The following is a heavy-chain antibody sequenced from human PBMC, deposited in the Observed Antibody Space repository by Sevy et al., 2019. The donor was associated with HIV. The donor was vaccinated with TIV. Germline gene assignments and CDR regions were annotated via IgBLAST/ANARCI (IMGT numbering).Heavy chain of an antibody. V-gene: IGHV3-30*02. Sequence: GGSLRLSCAASAFSFSTNGMHWVRQAPGKGLEWVAFIRYDGSNKFYTDSVKGRLTISRDNSKNTLYLQMNSLTTEDTAVYYCAKDQGYNWNTEGFFDYWGQGTLVTVSS. D-gene: IGHD1-20*01. CDR1: AFSFSTNG. CDR3: AKDQGYNWNTEGFFDY. J-gene: IGHJ4*02. CDR2: IRYDGSNK.